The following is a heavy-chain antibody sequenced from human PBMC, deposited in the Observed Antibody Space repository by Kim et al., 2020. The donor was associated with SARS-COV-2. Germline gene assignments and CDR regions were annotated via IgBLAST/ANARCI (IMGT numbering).Heavy chain of an antibody. J-gene: IGHJ6*02. V-gene: IGHV1-3*01. CDR1: GYTFTSYA. Sequence: ASVKVSCKASGYTFTSYAMHWVRQAPGQRLEWMGWINAGNGNTKYSQKFQGRVTITRDTSASTAYMELSSLRSEDTAVYCCARDDVGGYRLAYYYGMDVWGQGTTVTVSS. D-gene: IGHD5-12*01. CDR2: INAGNGNT. CDR3: ARDDVGGYRLAYYYGMDV.